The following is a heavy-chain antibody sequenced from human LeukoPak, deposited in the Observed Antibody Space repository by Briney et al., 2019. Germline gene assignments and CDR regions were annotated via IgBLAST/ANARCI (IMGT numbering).Heavy chain of an antibody. CDR2: INPNSGGT. CDR3: ARELAPRHYYGSGSVSYYYGMDV. CDR1: GYTFTGYY. D-gene: IGHD3-10*01. Sequence: GASVKVSCKASGYTFTGYYMHWVRQAPGQGLEWMGWINPNSGGTNYAQKFQGWVTMTRDTSISTAYMELSRLRSDDTAVYYCARELAPRHYYGSGSVSYYYGMDVWGQGTTVTVSS. V-gene: IGHV1-2*04. J-gene: IGHJ6*02.